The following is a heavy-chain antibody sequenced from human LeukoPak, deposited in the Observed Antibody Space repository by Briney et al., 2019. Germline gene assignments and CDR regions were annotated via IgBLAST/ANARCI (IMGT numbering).Heavy chain of an antibody. CDR2: ISWNSGSI. CDR3: AKDISRFGELYYYYYGMDV. Sequence: PGGSLGLSCAASGFTFDDYAMHWVRQAPGKGLEWVSGISWNSGSIGYADSVKGRFTISRDNAKNSLYLQMNSLRAEDTALYYCAKDISRFGELYYYYYGMDVWGQGTTVTVSS. D-gene: IGHD3-10*01. V-gene: IGHV3-9*01. J-gene: IGHJ6*02. CDR1: GFTFDDYA.